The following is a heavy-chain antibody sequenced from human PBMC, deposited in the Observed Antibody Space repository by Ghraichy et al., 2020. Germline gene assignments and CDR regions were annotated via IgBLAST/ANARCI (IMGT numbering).Heavy chain of an antibody. CDR2: IKLSGST. V-gene: IGHV4-34*01. Sequence: SETLPLTCTVYGGSFSGYYWSWLRQPPGKGLEWIGEIKLSGSTSYSPSLRSRVTISVDTSKNQFSLKLTSVTAADTAMYYCARGLSYGDYVVAFGYWGQGTLVTVSS. J-gene: IGHJ4*02. CDR3: ARGLSYGDYVVAFGY. CDR1: GGSFSGYY. D-gene: IGHD4-17*01.